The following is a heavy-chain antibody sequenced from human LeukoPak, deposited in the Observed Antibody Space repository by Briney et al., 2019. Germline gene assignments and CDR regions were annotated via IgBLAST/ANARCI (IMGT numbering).Heavy chain of an antibody. CDR1: GFTFSSYG. D-gene: IGHD6-6*01. V-gene: IGHV3-30*02. Sequence: GGSLRLSCAASGFTFSSYGMHWVRQAPGKGLEWVAFIRYDGSNKYYADSVKGRFTISRDNSKNTLYLQMNSLRAEDTAVYYCAGVEYSSSYTDYWGQGTLVTVSS. J-gene: IGHJ4*02. CDR2: IRYDGSNK. CDR3: AGVEYSSSYTDY.